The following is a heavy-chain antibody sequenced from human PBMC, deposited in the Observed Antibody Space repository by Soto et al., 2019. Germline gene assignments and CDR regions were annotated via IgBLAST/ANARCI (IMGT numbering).Heavy chain of an antibody. Sequence: EVQLLESGGGLVQPGGSLRLSCAASGFTFSSYAMSWVRQAPGKGLEWVPVISGSGGYTYYADSVKGRFTISRDDSKNTPYLQMNSLGAEDTAVYYCAKWTVVVIAATRGGYFDYWGQGTLVTVSS. J-gene: IGHJ4*02. CDR1: GFTFSSYA. D-gene: IGHD2-15*01. CDR2: ISGSGGYT. V-gene: IGHV3-23*01. CDR3: AKWTVVVIAATRGGYFDY.